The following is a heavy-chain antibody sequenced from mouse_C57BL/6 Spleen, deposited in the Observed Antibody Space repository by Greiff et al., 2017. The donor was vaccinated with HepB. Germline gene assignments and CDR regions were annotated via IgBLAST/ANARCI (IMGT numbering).Heavy chain of an antibody. CDR1: GYTFTSYW. CDR3: ASGGYGSSYGYFDV. CDR2: IHPNSGST. V-gene: IGHV1-64*01. D-gene: IGHD1-1*01. J-gene: IGHJ1*03. Sequence: VQLQQSGAELVKPGASVKLSCKASGYTFTSYWMHWVKQRPGQGLEWIGMIHPNSGSTNYNEKFKSKATLTVDKSSSTAYMQLSSLTSEDSAVYYCASGGYGSSYGYFDVWGTGTTVTVSS.